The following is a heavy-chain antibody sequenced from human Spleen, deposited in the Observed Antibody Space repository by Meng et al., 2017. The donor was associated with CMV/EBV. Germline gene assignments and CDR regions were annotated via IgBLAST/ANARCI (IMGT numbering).Heavy chain of an antibody. CDR3: ARKYCICGSCYSSGGNWFDP. D-gene: IGHD2-15*01. J-gene: IGHJ5*02. CDR2: IDPSSGGK. CDR1: GYTFTSYY. Sequence: ASVKVSCKASGYTFTSYYIHWVRQAPGHGLEWMGVIDPSSGGKGYAQKFKGRVTMTRDTCTTTVYMELSSLRSEDTAVYFCARKYCICGSCYSSGGNWFDPWGQGSLVTVSS. V-gene: IGHV1-46*01.